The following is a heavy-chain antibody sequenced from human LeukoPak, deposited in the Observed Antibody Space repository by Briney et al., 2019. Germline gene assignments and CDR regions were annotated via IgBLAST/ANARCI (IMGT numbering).Heavy chain of an antibody. Sequence: PVKVSCKASGGTFSSYAISWVRQAPGQGLEWMGGIIPIFGTANYAQKFQGRVTITADESTSTAYMELSSLRSEDTAVYYCARGGGVVPAAIVPAFDIWGQGTMVTVSS. V-gene: IGHV1-69*13. D-gene: IGHD2-2*02. CDR1: GGTFSSYA. CDR2: IIPIFGTA. CDR3: ARGGGVVPAAIVPAFDI. J-gene: IGHJ3*02.